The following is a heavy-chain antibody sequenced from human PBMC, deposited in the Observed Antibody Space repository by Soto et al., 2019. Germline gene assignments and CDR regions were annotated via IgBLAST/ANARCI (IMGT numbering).Heavy chain of an antibody. CDR1: GFTFSSYA. Sequence: QVQLVESGGGVVQPGRSLRLSCAASGFTFSSYAMHWVRQAPGKRLEWVAVISYDGSNKYYADSVKGRFTISRDNSKNTLYLQMDSLRGEDTGVYYCARETHSRSSGVDYYYYGMDVWGQGTTVPVSS. CDR3: ARETHSRSSGVDYYYYGMDV. V-gene: IGHV3-30-3*01. CDR2: ISYDGSNK. D-gene: IGHD6-6*01. J-gene: IGHJ6*02.